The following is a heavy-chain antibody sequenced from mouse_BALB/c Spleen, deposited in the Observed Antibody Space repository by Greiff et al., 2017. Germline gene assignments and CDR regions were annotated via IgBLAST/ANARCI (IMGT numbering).Heavy chain of an antibody. CDR3: ARSGDYRYDVWFAY. Sequence: VQLQQPGAELVKPGASVKLSCKASGYTFTSYWMHWVKQRPGQGLEWIGAIDPSDSYTNYNQKFKGKATLTVDKSSSTAYMQLSSLTSEDSAVYYCARSGDYRYDVWFAYWGQGTLVTVSA. J-gene: IGHJ3*01. V-gene: IGHV1-69*02. CDR1: GYTFTSYW. D-gene: IGHD2-14*01. CDR2: IDPSDSYT.